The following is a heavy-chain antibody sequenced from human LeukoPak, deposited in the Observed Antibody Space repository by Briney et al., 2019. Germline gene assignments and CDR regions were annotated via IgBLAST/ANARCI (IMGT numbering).Heavy chain of an antibody. CDR1: GFTFSSNW. V-gene: IGHV3-74*01. J-gene: IGHJ4*02. CDR2: INSDGSST. CDR3: ARGGAYSSSPFDY. D-gene: IGHD6-6*01. Sequence: GGPLRLSCAASGFTFSSNWMHWVRHAPGKGLVWVSHINSDGSSTNYADSVKGRFTISRDNAKNTLYLQMNSLRAEDTAVYYCARGGAYSSSPFDYWGQGTLVTVSS.